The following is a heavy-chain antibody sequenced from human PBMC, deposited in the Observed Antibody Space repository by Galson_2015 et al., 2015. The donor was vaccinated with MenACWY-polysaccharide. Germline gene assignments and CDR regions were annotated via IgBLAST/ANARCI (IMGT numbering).Heavy chain of an antibody. D-gene: IGHD2-21*01. J-gene: IGHJ5*02. CDR1: GYKFPSYA. Sequence: CTASGYKFPSYALNWVRQATGQGLEWMGWMNPNSGNTGYAQKFQGRVTMTSNSAITTAYMELRSLRSEDTAVYYCARIIARKYTFADPWGQGTLVTVSS. CDR3: ARIIARKYTFADP. V-gene: IGHV1-8*01. CDR2: MNPNSGNT.